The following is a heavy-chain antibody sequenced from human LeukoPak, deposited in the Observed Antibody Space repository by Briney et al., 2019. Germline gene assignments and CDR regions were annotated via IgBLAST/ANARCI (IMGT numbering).Heavy chain of an antibody. CDR1: GFTFRGAA. D-gene: IGHD5-24*01. CDR2: ISSSGNNV. Sequence: GGSLRLSCAVSGFTFRGAAMTWVRQAPGKGLEWVSLISSSGNNVYYADSVKGRFTISRDNSKNTLSLQMNSLRVEDTAIYYCAKDIQLSTWGLGTRVTVSS. V-gene: IGHV3-23*01. J-gene: IGHJ3*01. CDR3: AKDIQLST.